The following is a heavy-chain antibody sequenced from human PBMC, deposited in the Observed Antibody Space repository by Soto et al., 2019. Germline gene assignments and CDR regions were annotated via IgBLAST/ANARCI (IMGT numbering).Heavy chain of an antibody. CDR2: IIPYNGNT. V-gene: IGHV1-18*04. CDR3: AKDRESGSYEPFDY. J-gene: IGHJ4*02. CDR1: GYTFTSFN. D-gene: IGHD1-26*01. Sequence: ASLKVSCKASGYTFTSFNINWVRQAPGQGLEWMGWIIPYNGNTNYAQKFQDRVTLTTETSTSTAYMELRSLRSDDTAVYYCAKDRESGSYEPFDYWGQGTLVTVSS.